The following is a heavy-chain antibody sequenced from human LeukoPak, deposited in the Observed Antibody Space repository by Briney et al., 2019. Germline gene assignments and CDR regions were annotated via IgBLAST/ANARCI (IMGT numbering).Heavy chain of an antibody. Sequence: GGSLRLSCAVSGFMFSQHTMSWVRQAPGKRLEWVSSISGSGDATRYADSVMGRFTISRDNAKNTLSLQMNSLRAEDTAVYYCAKDPLLVVVAARSDYWGQGTLVTVSS. D-gene: IGHD2-15*01. J-gene: IGHJ4*02. CDR2: ISGSGDAT. CDR3: AKDPLLVVVAARSDY. CDR1: GFMFSQHT. V-gene: IGHV3-23*01.